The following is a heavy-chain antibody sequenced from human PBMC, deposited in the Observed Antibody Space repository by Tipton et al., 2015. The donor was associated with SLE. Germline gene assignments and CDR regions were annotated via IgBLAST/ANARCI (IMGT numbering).Heavy chain of an antibody. Sequence: TLSLTCTVSGGFVNTHYWSWIRQPPGKGLEWIGYIYNSGSTNYNPSLKSRVTISVDTSKNQFSLKLNSVTAADTAVYYCARRRGYSYGYGGTDWYFDLWGRGTLVTVSS. CDR3: ARRRGYSYGYGGTDWYFDL. V-gene: IGHV4-59*02. D-gene: IGHD5-18*01. CDR1: GGFVNTHY. J-gene: IGHJ2*01. CDR2: IYNSGST.